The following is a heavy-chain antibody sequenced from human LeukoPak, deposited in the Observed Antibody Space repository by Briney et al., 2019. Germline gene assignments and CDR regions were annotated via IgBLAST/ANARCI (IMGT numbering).Heavy chain of an antibody. CDR3: ASAGISASFDH. Sequence: GESLKISCKGPGYSFTNYWIGWVRPMPGKGLEWMGIIYPSDSDTRYSPSFQGQVTISADKSISTAYLQWSGLKASDTAMHYCASAGISASFDHWGRGTLVTVSS. D-gene: IGHD3-10*01. J-gene: IGHJ2*01. CDR1: GYSFTNYW. V-gene: IGHV5-51*01. CDR2: IYPSDSDT.